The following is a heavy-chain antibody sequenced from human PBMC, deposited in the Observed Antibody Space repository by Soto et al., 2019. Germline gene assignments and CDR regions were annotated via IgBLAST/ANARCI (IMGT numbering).Heavy chain of an antibody. CDR3: ARGDYVWGSYRYDY. CDR1: GGSFSGYY. V-gene: IGHV4-34*01. J-gene: IGHJ4*02. D-gene: IGHD3-16*02. CDR2: INHSGST. Sequence: QVQLQQWGAGLLKPSETLSLTCAVYGGSFSGYYWSWIRQPPGKGLEWIGEINHSGSTNYNPSLKGRVTISVDTSKNQFSLKLSSVTAADTAVYYCARGDYVWGSYRYDYWGQGTLVTVSS.